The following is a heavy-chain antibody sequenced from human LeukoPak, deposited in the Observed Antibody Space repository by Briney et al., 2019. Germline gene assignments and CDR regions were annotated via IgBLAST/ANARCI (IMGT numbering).Heavy chain of an antibody. D-gene: IGHD3-16*01. CDR1: GYNLPTFW. CDR2: IYPDDSNT. CDR3: ALGGGNYYFDY. Sequence: GESLKISCKASGYNLPTFWIAWVRQMPGKGLEWMGIIYPDDSNTRYSPSFQGQVTFSADKSISTAYLQWSSLKASDTAMYYCALGGGNYYFDYWGQGTLVTVSS. J-gene: IGHJ4*02. V-gene: IGHV5-51*01.